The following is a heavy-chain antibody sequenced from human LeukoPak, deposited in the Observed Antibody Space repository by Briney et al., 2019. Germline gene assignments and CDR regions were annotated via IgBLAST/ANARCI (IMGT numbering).Heavy chain of an antibody. D-gene: IGHD6-19*01. CDR2: IYPGDSET. CDR1: GYSFTSYW. CDR3: ARRVAALGAFDI. J-gene: IGHJ3*02. V-gene: IGHV5-51*01. Sequence: GESLKIPCRGPGYSFTSYWIAWVRQMPGKGLEWMGIIYPGDSETRYSPSFQGQVTISADKSISTAYLQWSSLKASDTAMYYCARRVAALGAFDIWGQGTMVTVSS.